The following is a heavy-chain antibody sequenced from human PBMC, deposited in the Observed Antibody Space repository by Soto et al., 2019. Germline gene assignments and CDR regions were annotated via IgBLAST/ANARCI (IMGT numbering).Heavy chain of an antibody. CDR2: IKFDGSST. Sequence: EVQLVESGGGLVQPGGSLRLSCAASGFAFSTYGMHWVRQAPGKGLLWVSSIKFDGSSTYYADSVKGSFTISRDDDKTTLYLQMNGMPVDDTVVYYWARGATNIYAMDVWGQGTTVTVSS. CDR3: ARGATNIYAMDV. CDR1: GFAFSTYG. V-gene: IGHV3-74*01. J-gene: IGHJ6*02.